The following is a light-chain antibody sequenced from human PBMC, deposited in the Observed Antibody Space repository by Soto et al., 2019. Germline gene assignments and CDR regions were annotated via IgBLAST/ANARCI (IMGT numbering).Light chain of an antibody. CDR1: QSLLHGNGYNS. CDR3: QQSYSTPWT. J-gene: IGKJ1*01. CDR2: AAS. V-gene: IGKV2-28*01. Sequence: DIVMTQSPLSLPVTLGEPASISCRSSQSLLHGNGYNSLDWYLQKPGQSPQLLIYAASSLQSGVPSRFSGSGSGTDFTLTISSLQPEDFATYYCQQSYSTPWTFGQGTKVDIK.